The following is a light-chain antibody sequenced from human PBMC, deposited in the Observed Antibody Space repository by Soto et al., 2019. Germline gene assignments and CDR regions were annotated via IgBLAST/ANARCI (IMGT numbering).Light chain of an antibody. J-gene: IGKJ1*01. Sequence: DIQMTQSPSTLSGSVGDRVTITCLASQTSSNWLAWYQQKPGKAPKLLIYKASTLESAVPSRFSGSGSGTEFTLTISGLQPEDFATYYCQQYNSYSQTFGQGTKVDIK. V-gene: IGKV1-5*03. CDR2: KAS. CDR1: QTSSNW. CDR3: QQYNSYSQT.